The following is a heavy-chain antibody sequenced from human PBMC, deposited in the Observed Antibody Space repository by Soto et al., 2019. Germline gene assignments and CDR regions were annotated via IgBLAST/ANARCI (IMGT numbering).Heavy chain of an antibody. Sequence: EVQLVESGGGLVQSGGSLGLSCVASGFSFRSYWMHWVRQAPGKGLVWVARISSDGTTTTYADSANGRFTVSRDNAANTLYLQMSSLRAEDTAVYYCAREFYGVLTGYYNDYWGQGTLVNVSS. CDR3: AREFYGVLTGYYNDY. J-gene: IGHJ4*02. CDR2: ISSDGTTT. CDR1: GFSFRSYW. V-gene: IGHV3-74*01. D-gene: IGHD3-9*01.